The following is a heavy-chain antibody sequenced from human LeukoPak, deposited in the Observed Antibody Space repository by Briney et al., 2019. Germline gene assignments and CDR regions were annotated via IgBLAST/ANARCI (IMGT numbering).Heavy chain of an antibody. Sequence: SVKVSCKGSVGTFSYYAVSWVRQAPGQGLEWMGGFSTMFSTGNNAQKFHGRLTINADASTGTAYMELSSLRFEDTAVYYCARDGWLQSMYYLDYWGQGTLVTVSS. D-gene: IGHD5-24*01. J-gene: IGHJ4*02. V-gene: IGHV1-69*13. CDR3: ARDGWLQSMYYLDY. CDR2: FSTMFSTG. CDR1: VGTFSYYA.